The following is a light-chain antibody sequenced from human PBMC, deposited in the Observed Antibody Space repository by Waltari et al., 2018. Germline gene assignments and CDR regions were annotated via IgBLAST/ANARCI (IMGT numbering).Light chain of an antibody. J-gene: IGKJ2*01. Sequence: DIQMTQSPSTLSASVGDRVTITCRASQSISSWLAWYQQKPGNAPKLLIFDASSLESGVPSRFSGSGSGTEFTLTISSLQPDDFATYYCQQYNSYSPYTFAQGTKLEIK. CDR2: DAS. V-gene: IGKV1-5*01. CDR3: QQYNSYSPYT. CDR1: QSISSW.